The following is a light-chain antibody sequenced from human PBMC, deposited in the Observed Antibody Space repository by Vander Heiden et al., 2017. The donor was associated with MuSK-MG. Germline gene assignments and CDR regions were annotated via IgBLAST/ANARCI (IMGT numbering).Light chain of an antibody. V-gene: IGKV1-39*01. CDR3: QQSDSTPFT. CDR2: AAS. J-gene: IGKJ2*01. CDR1: QSISSY. Sequence: DIQMTQSPSSLSASVGDRVTITCRASQSISSYLNWYQQKPGKAPKLLIYAASSLQSGVPARFSGSGSGTDFTLTISSLQPEDFATYYCQQSDSTPFTFGRGTKVEIK.